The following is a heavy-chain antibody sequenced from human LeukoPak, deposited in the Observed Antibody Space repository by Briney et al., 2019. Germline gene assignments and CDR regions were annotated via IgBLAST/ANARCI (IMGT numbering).Heavy chain of an antibody. D-gene: IGHD3-22*01. CDR3: ARVGIAYYYDSSGYYTDF. CDR1: GFTFSSYA. V-gene: IGHV3-23*01. Sequence: GGSLRLSFAASGFTFSSYAMSWVRQAPGKGLEWVSAISGSGGSTYYADSVKGRLTISRDNSKNTLYLQMNSLRAEDTAVYYCARVGIAYYYDSSGYYTDFWGQGTLVTVSS. J-gene: IGHJ4*02. CDR2: ISGSGGST.